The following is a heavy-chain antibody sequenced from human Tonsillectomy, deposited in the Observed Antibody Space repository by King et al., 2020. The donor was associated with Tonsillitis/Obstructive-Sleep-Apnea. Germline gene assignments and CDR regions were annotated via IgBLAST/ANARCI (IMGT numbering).Heavy chain of an antibody. CDR2: IYYSGST. Sequence: QLQESGPGLVKPSETLSLTCTVSGGSVSSGSYYWSWIRQPPGKGLEWIGYIYYSGSTNYNPSLKSRVTMSVDTSKNQFSLKLSSVTAADTAVYYCARGRVVPAAIFDPWGQGTLVTVSS. CDR3: ARGRVVPAAIFDP. D-gene: IGHD2-2*01. J-gene: IGHJ5*02. V-gene: IGHV4-61*01. CDR1: GGSVSSGSYY.